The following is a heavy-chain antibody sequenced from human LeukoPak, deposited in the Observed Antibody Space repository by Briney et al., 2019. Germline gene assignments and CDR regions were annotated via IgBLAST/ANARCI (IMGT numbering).Heavy chain of an antibody. Sequence: PSETLSLTCTVSGGSVSSANYYWSWIRQPAGEGLEWIGRIYTSGTINYNPSLKSRVTISLDASKNQFSLKLTSVTAADTAMYYCAREFTYWGQGTLVTVSS. CDR2: IYTSGTI. J-gene: IGHJ4*02. CDR3: AREFTY. V-gene: IGHV4-61*02. CDR1: GGSVSSANYY.